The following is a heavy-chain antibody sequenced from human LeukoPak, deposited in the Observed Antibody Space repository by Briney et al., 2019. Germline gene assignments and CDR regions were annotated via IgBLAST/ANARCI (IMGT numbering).Heavy chain of an antibody. CDR2: INPGADSR. CDR1: GYTFTSYY. Sequence: GASVKVSCKASGYTFTSYYMHWVRQAPGQGLEWMGIINPGADSRGYAQKFQGRVTMTRDTSTSTVYMELNSLRSEDTAVYYCARGGMVAAPGAPPDNWDQGTLVTVSS. V-gene: IGHV1-46*01. CDR3: ARGGMVAAPGAPPDN. D-gene: IGHD6-13*01. J-gene: IGHJ4*02.